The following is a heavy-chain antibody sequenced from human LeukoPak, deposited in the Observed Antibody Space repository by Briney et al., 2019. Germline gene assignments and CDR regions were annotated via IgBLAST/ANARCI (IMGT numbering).Heavy chain of an antibody. D-gene: IGHD3-16*01. CDR3: ARGGGLDV. V-gene: IGHV3-7*03. J-gene: IGHJ6*02. CDR2: INHNGDVN. CDR1: GFTFSSYW. Sequence: GGSLRLSCVASGFTFSSYWMNWARQAPGKGLEWVASINHNGDVNYYVDSVKGRFTISRDNAKNSLYLQMSNLRAEDTAVYFCARGGGLDVWGQGATVTVSS.